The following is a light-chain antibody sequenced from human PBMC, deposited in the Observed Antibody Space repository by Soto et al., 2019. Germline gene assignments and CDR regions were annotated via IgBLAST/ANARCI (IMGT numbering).Light chain of an antibody. CDR2: GAS. CDR1: QTFSNTY. V-gene: IGKV3-20*01. Sequence: EIVLTQSPDTLSLSPGESATLSCRASQTFSNTYLAWYQQKPGQAPRLLIYGASSRAPGIPDRVSGSGSGTDFTLTIRRVEPEDFAVYYCQQYGSSPPFTFGQGTKLEIK. CDR3: QQYGSSPPFT. J-gene: IGKJ2*01.